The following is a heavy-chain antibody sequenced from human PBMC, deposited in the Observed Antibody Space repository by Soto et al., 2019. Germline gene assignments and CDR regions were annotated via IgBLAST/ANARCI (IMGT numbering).Heavy chain of an antibody. Sequence: GGSLRLSCTASGFSFSDNYMSWIRQAAGKGLEWLSYISSSTFYTNYADSVKGRLTISRDNDKKSLFLQMNSLRVEDTAVYYCATEAPGSYGPTSSRWSPFDYWGQGTLVTVSS. CDR1: GFSFSDNY. CDR3: ATEAPGSYGPTSSRWSPFDY. CDR2: ISSSTFYT. J-gene: IGHJ4*02. D-gene: IGHD6-13*01. V-gene: IGHV3-11*06.